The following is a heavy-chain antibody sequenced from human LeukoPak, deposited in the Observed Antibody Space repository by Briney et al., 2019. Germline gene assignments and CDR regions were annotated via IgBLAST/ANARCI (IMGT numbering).Heavy chain of an antibody. J-gene: IGHJ6*02. CDR1: GGSVSSGSYY. V-gene: IGHV4-61*01. D-gene: IGHD7-27*01. CDR2: IYYSGST. Sequence: SETLSLTCTVSGGSVSSGSYYWSWIRQPPGKGPEWIGYIYYSGSTNYNPSLKSRVTISVDTSKNQFSLKLSSVTAADTAVYYCARGGGELGAYYYGMDVWGQGTTVTVSS. CDR3: ARGGGELGAYYYGMDV.